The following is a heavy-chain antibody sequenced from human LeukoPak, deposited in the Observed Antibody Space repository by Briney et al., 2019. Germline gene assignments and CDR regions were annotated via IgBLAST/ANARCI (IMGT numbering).Heavy chain of an antibody. Sequence: GGSLRLSCAASGFTFSSYSMNWVRQAPGKGLEWVSYISSSSSTIYYADSVKGRFTISRDNAKNSLYLQMNSLRADDTAVYYCARDPGSSSFDLWGQGTLVTVSS. V-gene: IGHV3-48*04. J-gene: IGHJ4*02. CDR2: ISSSSSTI. CDR3: ARDPGSSSFDL. CDR1: GFTFSSYS. D-gene: IGHD6-13*01.